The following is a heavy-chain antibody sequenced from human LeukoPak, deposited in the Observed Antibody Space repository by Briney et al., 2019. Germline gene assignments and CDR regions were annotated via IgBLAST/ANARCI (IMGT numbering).Heavy chain of an antibody. CDR2: ISSSGLTI. CDR1: GFIFSSYD. D-gene: IGHD3-22*01. J-gene: IGHJ1*01. CDR3: ARERGYYDNSGYLPTTYFQH. Sequence: SGGSLRLSCAASGFIFSSYDMNWVRQAPGKGLEWVSHISSSGLTIYYTDSVKGRFTISRDNAESSLFLQLNSLRAEDTAVYYCARERGYYDNSGYLPTTYFQHWGQGTLVTVSS. V-gene: IGHV3-48*03.